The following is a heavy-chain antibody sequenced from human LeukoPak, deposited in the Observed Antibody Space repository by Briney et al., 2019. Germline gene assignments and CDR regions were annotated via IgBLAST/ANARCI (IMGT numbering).Heavy chain of an antibody. J-gene: IGHJ4*02. CDR1: GYTFTSYY. Sequence: ASVKVSCKASGYTFTSYYMHWVRQAPGQGLEWMGIINPSGGSTTYAQTFQGRVTMTRDTSTSTVYMDLSSLRSEDTAVYYCARVTGFGVYFDYWGQGTLVIVSS. V-gene: IGHV1-46*01. D-gene: IGHD3-10*01. CDR2: INPSGGST. CDR3: ARVTGFGVYFDY.